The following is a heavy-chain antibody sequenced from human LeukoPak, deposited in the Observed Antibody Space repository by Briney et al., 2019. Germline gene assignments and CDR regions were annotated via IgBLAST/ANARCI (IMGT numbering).Heavy chain of an antibody. CDR1: GGSISSYY. V-gene: IGHV4-4*07. CDR2: IYTSEST. CDR3: AREGDYYGSGSSNWFDP. J-gene: IGHJ5*02. Sequence: SETLSLTCTVSGGSISSYYWSWIRQPAGKGLEWIGRIYTSESTNYNPSLKSRVTMSVDTSKNQFSLKLSSVTAADTAVYYCAREGDYYGSGSSNWFDPWGQGTLVTVSS. D-gene: IGHD3-10*01.